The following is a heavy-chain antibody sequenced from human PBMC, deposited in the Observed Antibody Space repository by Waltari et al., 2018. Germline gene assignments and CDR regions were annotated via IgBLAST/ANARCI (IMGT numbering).Heavy chain of an antibody. Sequence: EVKLVESGGGLVQPGGSLRLSCAASGFTFSSYWMSWVRRAPGKGLEWVANIKEDGSGKYYGDSVKGRFTISRDNAKNSLYLQMNSLRAEDAAVYYCASRYSSGWYSGDYWGQGTLVTVSS. CDR3: ASRYSSGWYSGDY. J-gene: IGHJ4*02. D-gene: IGHD6-19*01. CDR2: IKEDGSGK. V-gene: IGHV3-7*01. CDR1: GFTFSSYW.